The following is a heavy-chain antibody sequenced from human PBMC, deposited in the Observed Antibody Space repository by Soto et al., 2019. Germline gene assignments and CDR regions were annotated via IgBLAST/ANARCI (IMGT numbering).Heavy chain of an antibody. J-gene: IGHJ4*02. D-gene: IGHD3-10*01. V-gene: IGHV4-59*06. CDR1: GGSISGYY. Sequence: SETLSLTCSVSGGSISGYYWSWIRQPPGKGLEWIGYIYYSGSTYYNPSLKSRVTISVDTSKNQFSLKLSSVTAADTAVYYCARGNLVRGVIVVWGQGTLVTVSS. CDR2: IYYSGST. CDR3: ARGNLVRGVIVV.